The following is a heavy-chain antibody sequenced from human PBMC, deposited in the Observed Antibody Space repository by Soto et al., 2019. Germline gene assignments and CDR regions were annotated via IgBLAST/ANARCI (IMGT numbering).Heavy chain of an antibody. CDR3: ERRPRTVGATSSVAFDV. J-gene: IGHJ3*01. CDR2: IYNSDTS. D-gene: IGHD1-26*01. CDR1: GVSISTKY. V-gene: IGHV4-4*08. Sequence: QVHLQESGPGLVKPSETLSLTCTVSGVSISTKYWSWIRQSPGRGLEWIGYIYNSDTSTYNPSVKRRVTSSAATSKDQLSLRLTSVTAADTAMYFCERRPRTVGATSSVAFDVWGQGTMVTVSS.